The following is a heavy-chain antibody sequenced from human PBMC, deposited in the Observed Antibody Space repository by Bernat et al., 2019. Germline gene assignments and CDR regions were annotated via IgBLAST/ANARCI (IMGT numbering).Heavy chain of an antibody. Sequence: QVQLVESGGGVVQPGRSLRLSCAASGFTFSSYGMHWVRQAPGKGLEWVAVISYDGSKKYYADSVKGRFTISRDNSKNTLYLQMNSLRAEDTAVYYCAKERYSSSSQQDSDWGQGTLVTVSS. J-gene: IGHJ4*02. CDR1: GFTFSSYG. D-gene: IGHD6-6*01. CDR2: ISYDGSKK. CDR3: AKERYSSSSQQDSD. V-gene: IGHV3-30*18.